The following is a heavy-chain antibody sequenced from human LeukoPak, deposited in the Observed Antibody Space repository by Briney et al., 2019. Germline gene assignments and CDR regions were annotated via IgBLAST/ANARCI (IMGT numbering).Heavy chain of an antibody. Sequence: EASVNVSCTASGYTFTSYAMHWVRQAPGQRLEWMGWINAGNGNTKYSQKFQGRVTITRDTSASTAYMELSSLRSEDTAVYYCARNMVRGVIPQDWGQGTLVTVSS. CDR3: ARNMVRGVIPQD. D-gene: IGHD3-10*01. J-gene: IGHJ4*02. CDR1: GYTFTSYA. V-gene: IGHV1-3*01. CDR2: INAGNGNT.